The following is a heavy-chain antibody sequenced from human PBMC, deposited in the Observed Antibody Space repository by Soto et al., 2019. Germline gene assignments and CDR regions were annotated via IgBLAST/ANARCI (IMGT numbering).Heavy chain of an antibody. CDR3: ARGSHRYSSDPRYYFDY. J-gene: IGHJ4*02. CDR2: IIPIFATV. CDR1: GGSFSSNP. D-gene: IGHD5-18*01. Sequence: QVQLVQSGSEVKEPGSSVKVSCKASGGSFSSNPISWVRQATGQGLEWMAGIIPIFATVHYAQKFQGRVTITEDEWTSTVSTERTSLRSEAKAVYFCARGSHRYSSDPRYYFDYWGQGTLVTVSS. V-gene: IGHV1-69*01.